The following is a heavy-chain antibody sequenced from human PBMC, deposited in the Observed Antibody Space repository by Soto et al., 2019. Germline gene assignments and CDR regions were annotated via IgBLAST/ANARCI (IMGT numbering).Heavy chain of an antibody. CDR2: IDPSDSYT. Sequence: GESLKISCKGSGYSFTSYWISWVRQMPGKGLEWMGRIDPSDSYTNYSPSFQGHVTISADKSISTAYLQWSSLKASDTAMYYCARRGGSSSLQDYYYYYGMDVWGQGTTVTVSS. J-gene: IGHJ6*02. V-gene: IGHV5-10-1*01. CDR1: GYSFTSYW. CDR3: ARRGGSSSLQDYYYYYGMDV. D-gene: IGHD2-2*01.